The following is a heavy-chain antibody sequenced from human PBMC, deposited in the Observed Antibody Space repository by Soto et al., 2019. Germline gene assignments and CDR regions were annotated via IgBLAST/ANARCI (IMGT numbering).Heavy chain of an antibody. D-gene: IGHD6-13*01. J-gene: IGHJ6*02. CDR1: GFTFSSYG. V-gene: IGHV3-30*18. CDR3: AKEKAAQLVYYYYGMDV. Sequence: PGGSLRLSCAASGFTFSSYGMHWVRQAPGKGLEWVAVISYDGSNKYYADSVKGRFTISRDNSKNTLYLQMNSLRAEDTAVYYCAKEKAAQLVYYYYGMDVWGQGTTVTVSS. CDR2: ISYDGSNK.